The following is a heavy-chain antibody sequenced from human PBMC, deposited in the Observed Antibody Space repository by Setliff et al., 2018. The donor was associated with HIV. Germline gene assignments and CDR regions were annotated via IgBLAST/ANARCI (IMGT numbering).Heavy chain of an antibody. CDR3: VRQHGDYAFGS. CDR1: GGSFPAYY. D-gene: IGHD4-17*01. CDR2: INYSGDT. V-gene: IGHV4-34*01. Sequence: LSLTCAVYGGSFPAYYWNWIRQPPGKGLEWIGEINYSGDTTYNPSLKSRVNMFIDTSKKQFSLRMASVTAADTAVYYCVRQHGDYAFGSWGQGTLVTVS. J-gene: IGHJ5*01.